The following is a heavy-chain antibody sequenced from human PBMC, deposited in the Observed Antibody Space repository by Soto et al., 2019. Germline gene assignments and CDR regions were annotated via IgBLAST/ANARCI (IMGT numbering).Heavy chain of an antibody. Sequence: EVQLVESGGGLIQPGGSLRLSCAASGFNFIRKYMIWVRQAPGKGLEWVSILYSGGTTYYADSVKGRFTISRDTSENTLYLQINSLRAEDTAVYYCARGLCDSGSFYFGFWGQGSLVTVSS. D-gene: IGHD3-10*01. V-gene: IGHV3-53*01. CDR2: LYSGGTT. CDR1: GFNFIRKY. J-gene: IGHJ4*02. CDR3: ARGLCDSGSFYFGF.